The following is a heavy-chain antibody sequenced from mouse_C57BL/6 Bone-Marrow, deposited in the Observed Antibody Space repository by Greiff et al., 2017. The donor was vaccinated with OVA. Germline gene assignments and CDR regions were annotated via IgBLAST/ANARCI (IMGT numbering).Heavy chain of an antibody. J-gene: IGHJ4*01. Sequence: EVQLVESGPGLVKPSQSLSLTCSVTGYSITSGYYWNWIRQFPGNQLEWMGYISYDGSNNYNPSLKNRISITRDTSKNQFFLKLNSVTTEDTATYYCARNFYAMDYWGQGTSVTVSS. V-gene: IGHV3-6*01. CDR2: ISYDGSN. CDR3: ARNFYAMDY. CDR1: GYSITSGYY.